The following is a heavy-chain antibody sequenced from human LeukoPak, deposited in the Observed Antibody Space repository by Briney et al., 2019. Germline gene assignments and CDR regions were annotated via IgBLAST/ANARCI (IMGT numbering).Heavy chain of an antibody. CDR1: GFTFSSYE. J-gene: IGHJ3*02. D-gene: IGHD2-15*01. Sequence: PGGSPRLSCAASGFTFSSYEMNWVRQAPGKGLEWVSYISSSGSTIYYADSVKGRFTISRDNAKNSLYLQMNSLRAEDTAVYYCATEVVVVVAATTDAFDIWGQGTMVTVSS. V-gene: IGHV3-48*03. CDR3: ATEVVVVVAATTDAFDI. CDR2: ISSSGSTI.